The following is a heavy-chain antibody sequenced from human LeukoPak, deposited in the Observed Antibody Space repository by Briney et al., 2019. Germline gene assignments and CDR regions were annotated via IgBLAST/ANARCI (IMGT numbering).Heavy chain of an antibody. Sequence: GGSLTLSCAASGFTFSDYAMSWVRRAPGKGLEWVSTASYYVGKQYHADSVRGRFTVSRDNSRNTVSLQMSSLRVEDTGIYYCAKAGIGADGAGFLCDYWGQGTLVTLSS. CDR2: ASYYVGKQ. V-gene: IGHV3-23*01. CDR1: GFTFSDYA. D-gene: IGHD1-1*01. CDR3: AKAGIGADGAGFLCDY. J-gene: IGHJ4*02.